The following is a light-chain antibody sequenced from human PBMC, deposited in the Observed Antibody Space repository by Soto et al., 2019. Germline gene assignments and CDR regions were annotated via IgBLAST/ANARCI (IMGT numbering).Light chain of an antibody. Sequence: DIVMTRSPDSLAVSLGERATINCKSSQSVLYSSNNKKYLAWYQQKPGQPPKLLIYWASTRESGVPDRFSGSGSGTDFTLTISSLQAEDVAVYYCQQYYSTPLTFGQGTKVEIK. J-gene: IGKJ1*01. V-gene: IGKV4-1*01. CDR2: WAS. CDR3: QQYYSTPLT. CDR1: QSVLYSSNNKKY.